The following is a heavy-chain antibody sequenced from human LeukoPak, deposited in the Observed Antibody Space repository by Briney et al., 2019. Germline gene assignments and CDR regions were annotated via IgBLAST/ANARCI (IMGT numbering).Heavy chain of an antibody. D-gene: IGHD7-27*01. J-gene: IGHJ6*02. V-gene: IGHV4-39*01. CDR3: ARRGWGPLYYFYGMDV. CDR1: GGSISSSSYY. CDR2: IYYSGST. Sequence: SETLSLTCTVSGGSISSSSYYWGWIRQPPGKGLEWIGSIYYSGSTYYNPSLKSRVTISVDTSKNQFSLKLSSVTAADTAVYYCARRGWGPLYYFYGMDVWGQGTTVTVSS.